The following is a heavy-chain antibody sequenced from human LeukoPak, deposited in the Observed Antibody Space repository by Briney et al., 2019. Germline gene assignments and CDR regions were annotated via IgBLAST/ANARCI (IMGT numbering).Heavy chain of an antibody. CDR2: INGDGRGT. V-gene: IGHV3-74*01. CDR1: GFTFSTYW. J-gene: IGHJ4*02. CDR3: ARGGPGAYFDY. D-gene: IGHD1-14*01. Sequence: PGGSLRLSCVVSGFTFSTYWMHWVRQVPGKGLVWVSRINGDGRGTTYEDSVKGRFTISRDNAKNTLYLQMNSLRAEDTAVFYCARGGPGAYFDYWGQGTLATVSS.